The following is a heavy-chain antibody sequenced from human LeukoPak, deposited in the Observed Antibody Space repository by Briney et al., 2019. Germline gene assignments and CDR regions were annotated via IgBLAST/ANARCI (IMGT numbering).Heavy chain of an antibody. CDR1: GYTFISFG. J-gene: IGHJ4*02. CDR3: ARVRYSSSSSFFDY. CDR2: ISAYNGNT. D-gene: IGHD6-6*01. Sequence: GASVKVSCKASGYTFISFGISWVRQAPGQGLEWMGWISAYNGNTNYAQKLQGRVTMTTDTSTSTAYMELRSLRSDDTAVYYCARVRYSSSSSFFDYWGQGTLVTVSS. V-gene: IGHV1-18*01.